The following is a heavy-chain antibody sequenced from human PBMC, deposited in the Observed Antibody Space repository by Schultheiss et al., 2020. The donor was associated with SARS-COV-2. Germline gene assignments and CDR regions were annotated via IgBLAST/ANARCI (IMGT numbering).Heavy chain of an antibody. CDR3: ARGNDSSGYYYERYYYYGMDV. V-gene: IGHV4-30-2*01. CDR1: GGSISSGGYS. J-gene: IGHJ6*02. D-gene: IGHD3-22*01. Sequence: LRLSCAVSGGSISSGGYSWSWIRQPPGKGLEWIGYIYHSGSTYYNPSLKSRVTISVDRSKNQFSLKLSSVTAADTAVYYCARGNDSSGYYYERYYYYGMDVWGQGTTVTVSS. CDR2: IYHSGST.